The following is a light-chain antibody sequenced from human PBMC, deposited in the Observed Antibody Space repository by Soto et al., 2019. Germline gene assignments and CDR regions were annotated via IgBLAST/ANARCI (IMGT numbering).Light chain of an antibody. V-gene: IGLV2-14*01. CDR3: CSYTRSSISV. J-gene: IGLJ1*01. CDR1: TTDVGGYDY. CDR2: DVI. Sequence: QSALTQPASVSGSTGQSITISCTGTTTDVGGYDYVSWYQQYPGKAPTHLIYDVINRPSGVSFRFSGSKSGNTASLTISGLQAEVEAEYYCCSYTRSSISVFGTGTKVTVL.